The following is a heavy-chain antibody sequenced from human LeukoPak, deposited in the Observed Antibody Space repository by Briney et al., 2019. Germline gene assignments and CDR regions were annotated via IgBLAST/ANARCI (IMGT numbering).Heavy chain of an antibody. D-gene: IGHD1-26*01. CDR3: ARGGTVRNGMDV. CDR1: GGSISSYY. CDR2: IYYSGST. J-gene: IGHJ6*02. Sequence: KASETLSLTCTVSGGSISSYYWSWIRQPPGKGLEWIGYIYYSGSTNYNPSLKSRVTISVDTSRNQFSLKLSSVTAADTAVYYCARGGTVRNGMDVWGQGTTVTVSS. V-gene: IGHV4-59*01.